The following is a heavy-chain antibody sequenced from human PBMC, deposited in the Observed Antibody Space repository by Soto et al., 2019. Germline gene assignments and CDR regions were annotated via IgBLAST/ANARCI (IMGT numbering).Heavy chain of an antibody. CDR2: ISGSGGNT. CDR1: GFTFSSYA. V-gene: IGHV3-23*01. Sequence: EVHLLESGGGLVQPGGSLRLSCAGPGFTFSSYAMSWVRQAPGKGLEWVSAISGSGGNTYYADSVKGRFTISRDNSKNSLSLQMNSLRAEDTAVYYCAKNRGGDYSHLDYWGQGTLVTVSS. J-gene: IGHJ4*02. CDR3: AKNRGGDYSHLDY. D-gene: IGHD2-21*02.